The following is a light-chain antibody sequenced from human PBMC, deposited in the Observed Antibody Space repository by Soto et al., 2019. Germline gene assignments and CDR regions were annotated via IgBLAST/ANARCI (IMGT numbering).Light chain of an antibody. CDR1: QSVSSSY. CDR2: GAS. CDR3: HLYGSSPPRT. Sequence: EIVLTQSPGTLSLSPGERATLSCRASQSVSSSYLAWYQQTPGQAPRLLIYGASSRATGIPDRFSGSGSGTDFTLTISRLEPEDFAVYYCHLYGSSPPRTFGQGTELKI. V-gene: IGKV3-20*01. J-gene: IGKJ2*01.